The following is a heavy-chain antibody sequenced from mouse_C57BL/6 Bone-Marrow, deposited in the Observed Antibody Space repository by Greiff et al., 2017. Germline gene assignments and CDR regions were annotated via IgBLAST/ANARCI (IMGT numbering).Heavy chain of an antibody. J-gene: IGHJ2*01. CDR1: GFSLSTFGMG. CDR2: IWWDDDK. D-gene: IGHD5-1-1*01. CDR3: ARIGQYVDYFDY. Sequence: QVTLKESGPGILQPSPTLSLTCSFSGFSLSTFGMGVGWIRHPSGKGLEWLAHIWWDDDKSYNPALKSRLTISKDTSKNQLFLKIAHVSTADTATDYCARIGQYVDYFDYWGQGTTLTVSS. V-gene: IGHV8-8*01.